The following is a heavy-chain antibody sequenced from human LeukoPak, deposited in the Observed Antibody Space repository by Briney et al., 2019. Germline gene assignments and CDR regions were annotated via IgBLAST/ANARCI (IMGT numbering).Heavy chain of an antibody. CDR1: GFTFSNYG. D-gene: IGHD3-3*01. V-gene: IGHV3-30*02. J-gene: IGHJ4*02. CDR3: AGVVPPTFGVVIY. Sequence: GGSLRLSCAASGFTFSNYGMHWVRRAPGKGLEWVAFIRYDGGKNQDADSVKGRFTISRDNAKNSLYLQMNSLRAEDTAVYYCAGVVPPTFGVVIYWGQGTLVTVSS. CDR2: IRYDGGKN.